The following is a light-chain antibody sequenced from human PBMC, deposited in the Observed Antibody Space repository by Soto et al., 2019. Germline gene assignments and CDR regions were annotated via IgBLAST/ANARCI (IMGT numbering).Light chain of an antibody. V-gene: IGKV3-15*01. J-gene: IGKJ1*01. Sequence: EIVLTQSPATLSLSPGERVTLSCRARQSVGSNLAWYQQKPGQAPRLLLYGASTRATGIPARFSGSGSETELTLTISSLQAEDSAVYFCQQYNNWPTWTFGQGTKVDIK. CDR3: QQYNNWPTWT. CDR2: GAS. CDR1: QSVGSN.